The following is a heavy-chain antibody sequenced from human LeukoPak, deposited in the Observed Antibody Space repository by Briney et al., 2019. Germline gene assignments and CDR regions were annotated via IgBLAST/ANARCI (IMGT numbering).Heavy chain of an antibody. V-gene: IGHV4-34*01. Sequence: NASETLSLTCAVYGGSFSGYYWSWIRQPPGKGLEWIGEINHSGSTNYNPSLKSRVTISVDTSKNQFSLKLSSVTAADTAVYYCARAVRLHYYDSSGYDYWGQGTLVTVSS. CDR3: ARAVRLHYYDSSGYDY. CDR1: GGSFSGYY. CDR2: INHSGST. J-gene: IGHJ4*02. D-gene: IGHD3-22*01.